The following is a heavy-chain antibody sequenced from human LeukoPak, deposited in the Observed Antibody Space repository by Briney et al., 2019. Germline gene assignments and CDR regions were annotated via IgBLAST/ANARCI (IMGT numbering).Heavy chain of an antibody. CDR1: GYSFTSYW. V-gene: IGHV5-51*01. CDR3: ARHLGYCSSTSCFSSQFDP. J-gene: IGHJ5*02. Sequence: GESLKISCKGFGYSFTSYWIAWVRQMPGKGLEWMGIIHPGDSDTRYSPSFQGQVTISADKSITTAYLQWSSLKASDTAMYYCARHLGYCSSTSCFSSQFDPWGQGTPVTVSS. CDR2: IHPGDSDT. D-gene: IGHD2-2*01.